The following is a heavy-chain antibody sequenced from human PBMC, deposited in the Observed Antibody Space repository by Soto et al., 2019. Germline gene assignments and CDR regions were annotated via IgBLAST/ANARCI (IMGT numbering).Heavy chain of an antibody. D-gene: IGHD3-22*01. J-gene: IGHJ4*02. CDR3: ARVGLRYDSSGSNWYYFDY. CDR1: GGTFSSYA. CDR2: YIPVFGTA. Sequence: ASVKVSCKASGGTFSSYAISWVRQAPGQGLEWMGVYIPVFGTANYAQKYKGRVTITADEPTSTAYMELSSLRSEDTAVYYCARVGLRYDSSGSNWYYFDYWGQGTLVTVSS. V-gene: IGHV1-69*13.